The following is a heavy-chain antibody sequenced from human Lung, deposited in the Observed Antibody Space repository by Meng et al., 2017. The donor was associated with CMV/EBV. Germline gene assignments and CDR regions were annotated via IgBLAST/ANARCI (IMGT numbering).Heavy chain of an antibody. D-gene: IGHD2-15*01. V-gene: IGHV1-2*02. CDR2: INPNSGDT. Sequence: SXXVSXXASGYNFTGYYMHWVRQAPGQGLEWMGWINPNSGDTNYAQKFQGRVTMTGDTSITTAYMELSRLRSDDMAVYYCARVKRYCTGGSCSSTGYYGMDVWXQGTXVTVSS. CDR3: ARVKRYCTGGSCSSTGYYGMDV. J-gene: IGHJ6*02. CDR1: GYNFTGYY.